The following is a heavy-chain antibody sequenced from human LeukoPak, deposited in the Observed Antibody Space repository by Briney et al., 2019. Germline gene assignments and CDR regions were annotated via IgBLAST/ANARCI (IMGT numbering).Heavy chain of an antibody. CDR2: ISGNVAGT. D-gene: IGHD4-17*01. CDR1: GFTVSSFA. J-gene: IGHJ6*02. Sequence: GGSLRLSCAPSGFTVSSFAMSWVRQAPGKGLEWVPTISGNVAGTYYADSVKGRFTISRDNSKNTVYLQMNSLRAEDTAAYYCAKDGRPSVTKLFYYGMDVWGQGTTVTVSS. V-gene: IGHV3-23*01. CDR3: AKDGRPSVTKLFYYGMDV.